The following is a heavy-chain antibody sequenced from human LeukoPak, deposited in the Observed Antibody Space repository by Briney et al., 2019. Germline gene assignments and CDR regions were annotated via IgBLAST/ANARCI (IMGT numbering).Heavy chain of an antibody. V-gene: IGHV5-51*01. CDR1: GYSFSSDW. Sequence: GESLKISCKASGYSFSSDWIAWVRQMPGKGLEWMGIIFPIDSETTYSPSFQGQVTISADKSISTAYLQWSSLKASHTAMYYCTRGCSGGSCSRDAMDVWGQGTMVTVSS. CDR3: TRGCSGGSCSRDAMDV. D-gene: IGHD2-15*01. J-gene: IGHJ6*02. CDR2: IFPIDSET.